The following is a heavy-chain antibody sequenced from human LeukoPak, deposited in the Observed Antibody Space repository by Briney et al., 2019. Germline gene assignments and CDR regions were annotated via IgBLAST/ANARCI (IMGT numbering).Heavy chain of an antibody. J-gene: IGHJ4*02. CDR2: STGSVE. CDR1: GFTLSAFG. V-gene: IGHV3-23*01. CDR3: ARGSDLASYNELEY. D-gene: IGHD2-21*01. Sequence: PGGALRLSCTASGFTLSAFGMSWVRQAPGKGLEWVSGSTGSVEYYASSVKGRFTISRDDSKNTLYLQMNSLGAEDTATYYCARGSDLASYNELEYWGRGTLVTVSS.